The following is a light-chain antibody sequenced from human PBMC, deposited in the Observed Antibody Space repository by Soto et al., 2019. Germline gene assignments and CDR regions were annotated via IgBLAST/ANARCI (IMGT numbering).Light chain of an antibody. CDR2: DAS. CDR1: QSVSSN. V-gene: IGKV3-15*01. Sequence: EMVMTXSPAXLXVSXGERATLXXXASQSVSSNLAWXQQKPGQAPRLLIYDASARATGIPARFSGXGSGTEFTLTISSLQSEDFAVYYCQQYDNWPWTFGQGTKVEIK. J-gene: IGKJ1*01. CDR3: QQYDNWPWT.